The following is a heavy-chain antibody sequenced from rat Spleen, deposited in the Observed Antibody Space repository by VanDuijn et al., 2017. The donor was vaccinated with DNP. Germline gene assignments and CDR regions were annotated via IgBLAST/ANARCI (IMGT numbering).Heavy chain of an antibody. CDR3: ARHGPTVAYFDY. D-gene: IGHD1-1*01. CDR2: IRPSGGST. CDR1: GFTFSNYD. Sequence: EVQLVESGGGLVQPGRSLKLSCAASGFTFSNYDMAWVRQAPTQGLEWVASIRPSGGSTYYLNSVKGRFTGSRENAKSTLYLQMESLRSEDTATYYCARHGPTVAYFDYWGQGVMVTVSS. J-gene: IGHJ2*01. V-gene: IGHV5-25*01.